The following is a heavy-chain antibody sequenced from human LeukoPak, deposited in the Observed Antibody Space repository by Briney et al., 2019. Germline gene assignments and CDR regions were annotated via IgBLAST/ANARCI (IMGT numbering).Heavy chain of an antibody. Sequence: GGSLRLSCAASGFTFSDYNMNWVRQAPGKGLEWVSYITNGGSTIHHADSVKGPFTISRDNAKKTLYLQMNSLRAEDTAVYYCARSIGLTGGGVDVWGQGTTVTVSS. CDR1: GFTFSDYN. D-gene: IGHD3-9*01. CDR2: ITNGGSTI. V-gene: IGHV3-11*01. CDR3: ARSIGLTGGGVDV. J-gene: IGHJ6*02.